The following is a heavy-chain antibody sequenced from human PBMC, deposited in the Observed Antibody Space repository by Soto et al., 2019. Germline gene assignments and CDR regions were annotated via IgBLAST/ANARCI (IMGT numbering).Heavy chain of an antibody. CDR1: GGSISSYY. Sequence: SETLSLTCTVSGGSISSYYWSWIRQPPGKGLEWIGNIYYSGSTNYNPSLKSRVTISVDTSKNQFSLKLSSVTAADTAVYYCARDKAAAGKGSYYYYGMDVWGQGTTVTVSS. CDR2: IYYSGST. CDR3: ARDKAAAGKGSYYYYGMDV. D-gene: IGHD6-13*01. V-gene: IGHV4-59*01. J-gene: IGHJ6*02.